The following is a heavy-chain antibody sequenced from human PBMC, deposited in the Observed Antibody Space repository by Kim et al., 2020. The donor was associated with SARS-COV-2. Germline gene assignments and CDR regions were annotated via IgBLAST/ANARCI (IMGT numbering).Heavy chain of an antibody. CDR3: ARDSIGGYSSSWVNNYYYYMDV. J-gene: IGHJ6*03. D-gene: IGHD6-13*01. Sequence: SVKVSCKASGGTFSSYAISWVRQAPGQGLEWMGRIIPILGIANYAQKFQGRVTITADKSTSTAYMELSSLRSEDTAVYYCARDSIGGYSSSWVNNYYYYMDVWGKGTTVTVSS. CDR2: IIPILGIA. V-gene: IGHV1-69*04. CDR1: GGTFSSYA.